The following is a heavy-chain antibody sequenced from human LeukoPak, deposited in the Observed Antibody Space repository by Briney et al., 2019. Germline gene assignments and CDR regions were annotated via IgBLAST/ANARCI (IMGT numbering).Heavy chain of an antibody. V-gene: IGHV4-30-4*01. CDR2: IYYSGST. D-gene: IGHD6-13*01. J-gene: IGHJ5*02. Sequence: KASETLSLTCTVSGGSISSGDYYWSWIRQPPGKGLEWIGYIYYSGSTYYNPSLKSRVTISVDTSKNQFSLKLSSVTAADTAVYYCARAIWAAAAPGWFDPWGQGTLVTVSS. CDR1: GGSISSGDYY. CDR3: ARAIWAAAAPGWFDP.